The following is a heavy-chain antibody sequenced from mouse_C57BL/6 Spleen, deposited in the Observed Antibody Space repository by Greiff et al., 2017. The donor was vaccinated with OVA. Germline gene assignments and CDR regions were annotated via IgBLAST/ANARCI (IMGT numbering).Heavy chain of an antibody. Sequence: EVKLMESGGGLVQPKGSLKLSCAASGFSFNTYAMNWVRQAPGKGLEWVARIRSKSNNYATYYADSVKDRFTISRDDTESMFYLQMSNWKTEDTANYYCVSQGYSNCFDYWGQGTTLTVSS. CDR1: GFSFNTYA. CDR3: VSQGYSNCFDY. V-gene: IGHV10-1*01. J-gene: IGHJ2*01. CDR2: IRSKSNNYAT. D-gene: IGHD2-5*01.